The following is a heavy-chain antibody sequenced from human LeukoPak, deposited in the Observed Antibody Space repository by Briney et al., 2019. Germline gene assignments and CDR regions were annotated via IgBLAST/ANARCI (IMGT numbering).Heavy chain of an antibody. V-gene: IGHV3-30*04. CDR1: GFTFSSYA. D-gene: IGHD6-13*01. CDR3: ARGSYSSSWKTFDY. Sequence: PGGSLRLSCAASGFTFSSYAMHWVRQAPGKGLEGVALISYDGSDKYYADSVKGRFTISRDNSKNTLYVQMNSLRAEDTAVYYCARGSYSSSWKTFDYWGQGTLVTVSS. J-gene: IGHJ4*02. CDR2: ISYDGSDK.